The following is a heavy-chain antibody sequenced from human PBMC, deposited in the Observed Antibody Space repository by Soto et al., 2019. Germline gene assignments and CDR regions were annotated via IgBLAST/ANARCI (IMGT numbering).Heavy chain of an antibody. CDR3: ARGPYYYGSGSFHNWFDP. V-gene: IGHV4-31*03. Sequence: QVQLQESGPGLVKPSQTLSLTCTVSGGSISSGGYYWSWIRQHPGKGLEWIGYLYYSGSTYYNPSLKSRVTISADTSKTQFSLKLSSVTAADTAVYYCARGPYYYGSGSFHNWFDPWGQGTLVTVSS. CDR1: GGSISSGGYY. J-gene: IGHJ5*02. D-gene: IGHD3-10*01. CDR2: LYYSGST.